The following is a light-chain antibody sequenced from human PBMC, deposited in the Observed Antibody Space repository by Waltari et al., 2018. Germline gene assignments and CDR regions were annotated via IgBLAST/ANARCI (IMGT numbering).Light chain of an antibody. CDR3: TSFTSSATWV. J-gene: IGLJ3*02. Sequence: QSALTQPASVSGSPGQSITISCSGTSSDIGAYKHVSWYQQHPGKAPKLRIYEVSNRPSGVSTRFSVSKSGNTASLTISGLQADDESHYYCTSFTSSATWVFGGGTKVTVL. V-gene: IGLV2-14*01. CDR1: SSDIGAYKH. CDR2: EVS.